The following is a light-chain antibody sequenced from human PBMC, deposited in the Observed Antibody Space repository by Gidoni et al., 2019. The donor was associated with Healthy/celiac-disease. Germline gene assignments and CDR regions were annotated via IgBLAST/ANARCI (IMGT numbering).Light chain of an antibody. CDR1: QSVSSY. V-gene: IGKV3-11*01. CDR3: QQRSNWLF. CDR2: DAS. J-gene: IGKJ4*01. Sequence: EIVLTQSPATLSLSPGERATLSCRASQSVSSYLAWYQQKPGQAPRLLIYDASNRATGIPARFSGSGSGTDFNLTIRSLEPEDFAVYYCQQRSNWLFFGGXTKVEIK.